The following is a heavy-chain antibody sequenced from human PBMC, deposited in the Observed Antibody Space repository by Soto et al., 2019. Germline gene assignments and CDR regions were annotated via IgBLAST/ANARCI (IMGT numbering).Heavy chain of an antibody. CDR1: GFTFDCCA. V-gene: IGHV3-30-3*01. D-gene: IGHD1-1*01. CDR3: ARDRGGTTTYFDY. J-gene: IGHJ4*02. Sequence: QSGGSLRLSCAASGFTFDCCAMQWVRQAPGKGLEWVAVISYDGSDKYYADSVKGRFTTSRDNSKNTVYLQMDRLRPEDTAVYYCARDRGGTTTYFDYWGQGTLVTVSS. CDR2: ISYDGSDK.